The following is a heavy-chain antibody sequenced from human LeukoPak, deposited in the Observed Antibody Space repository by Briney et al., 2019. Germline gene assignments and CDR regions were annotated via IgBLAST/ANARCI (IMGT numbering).Heavy chain of an antibody. D-gene: IGHD5-12*01. J-gene: IGHJ4*02. CDR2: VGISRGNT. Sequence: GSLRLSFGASGFTFSEYSMNWVRQAPGKGLEWISYVGISRGNTKYAASVKGRFTISGGSAKNSVFLQMNNLRGEYTAVYYCARDHRYAFDNWGQGTLVTVSS. V-gene: IGHV3-48*04. CDR1: GFTFSEYS. CDR3: ARDHRYAFDN.